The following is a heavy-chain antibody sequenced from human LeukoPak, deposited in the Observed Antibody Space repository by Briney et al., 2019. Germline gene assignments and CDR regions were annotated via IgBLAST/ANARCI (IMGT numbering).Heavy chain of an antibody. Sequence: PSETLSLTCTVSGASIFGQYWSWIRRPPGKGLEWIGYIYRSGSTSCGSTSYNPSLKSRVTISVDKNQLSLRLTSVTAADTAVYYCARDLISEYSRSHSHFDPWGQGTLVTVSS. D-gene: IGHD5-12*01. CDR2: IYRSGSTSCGST. J-gene: IGHJ5*02. CDR3: ARDLISEYSRSHSHFDP. V-gene: IGHV4-4*08. CDR1: GASIFGQY.